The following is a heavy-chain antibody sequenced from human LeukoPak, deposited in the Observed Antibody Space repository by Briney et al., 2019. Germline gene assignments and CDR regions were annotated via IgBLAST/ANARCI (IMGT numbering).Heavy chain of an antibody. Sequence: ASVKVSCKVSGYTLTELSMHWVRQAPGKGLEWMGGFDPEDGETIYAQKFQGRVTMTEDTSTDTAYMELSSLRSEDTAVYYCASTRPGNVGFDIWGQGTMVTVSS. CDR3: ASTRPGNVGFDI. CDR2: FDPEDGET. CDR1: GYTLTELS. V-gene: IGHV1-24*01. D-gene: IGHD2-2*01. J-gene: IGHJ3*02.